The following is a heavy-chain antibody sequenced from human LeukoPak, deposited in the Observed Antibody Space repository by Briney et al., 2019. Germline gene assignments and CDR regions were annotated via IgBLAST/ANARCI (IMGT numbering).Heavy chain of an antibody. CDR2: IYSGGST. CDR3: ARDLHDYGDYGIDY. J-gene: IGHJ4*02. Sequence: GGSLRLSCAASGFTVSSNYMSWVRQAPGKGLEWVSVIYSGGSTYYADSVKGRFTISRDNAKNSLYLQMNSLRAEDTAVYYCARDLHDYGDYGIDYWGQGTLVTVSS. CDR1: GFTVSSNY. V-gene: IGHV3-53*01. D-gene: IGHD4-17*01.